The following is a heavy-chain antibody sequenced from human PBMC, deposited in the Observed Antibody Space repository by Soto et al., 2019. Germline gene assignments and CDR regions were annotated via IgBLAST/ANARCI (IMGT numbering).Heavy chain of an antibody. CDR3: PRLWYGDSVGYIYP. D-gene: IGHD4-17*01. CDR2: IYYSGST. Sequence: PSETLSLTCTVSGGSISRSSYYWGWIRQPPGKGLEWIGSIYYSGSTYYNPSLKSRVTISVDRSKNQFSLKVRSVTAADTAVYYCPRLWYGDSVGYIYPWCQGIPVTVSS. CDR1: GGSISRSSYY. V-gene: IGHV4-39*07. J-gene: IGHJ5*02.